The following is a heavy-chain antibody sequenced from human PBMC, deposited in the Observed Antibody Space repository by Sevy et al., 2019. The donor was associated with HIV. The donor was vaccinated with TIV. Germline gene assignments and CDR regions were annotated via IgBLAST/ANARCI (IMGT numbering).Heavy chain of an antibody. CDR3: TRVGGFYDKGFDS. CDR2: IHQSGST. D-gene: IGHD3-22*01. V-gene: IGHV4-34*01. CDR1: GASFSDYY. J-gene: IGHJ4*02. Sequence: SETLSLTCSVFGASFSDYYWSWIRQPPGKALEWIGEIHQSGSTNYSPSLRSRVIISVDRSKNQFSLNLRSVTAADTAVYFCTRVGGFYDKGFDSWGQGTLVTVSS.